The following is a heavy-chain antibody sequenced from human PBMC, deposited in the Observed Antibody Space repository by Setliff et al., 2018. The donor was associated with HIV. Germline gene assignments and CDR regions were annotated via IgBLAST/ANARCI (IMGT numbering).Heavy chain of an antibody. J-gene: IGHJ6*03. V-gene: IGHV1-46*01. CDR1: GYTLTSYY. D-gene: IGHD6-19*01. Sequence: ASVKVSCKASGYTLTSYYMHWVRQAPGQGLEWMGIINPSGGSTSYAQKFQGRVTMTRDTSTSTVYMELSSLRSEDTAVYYCARNPRIAVAGTDYYYYMDVWGKGTTVTVSS. CDR2: INPSGGST. CDR3: ARNPRIAVAGTDYYYYMDV.